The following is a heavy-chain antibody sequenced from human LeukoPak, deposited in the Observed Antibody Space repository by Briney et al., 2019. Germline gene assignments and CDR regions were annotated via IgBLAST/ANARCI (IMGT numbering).Heavy chain of an antibody. J-gene: IGHJ4*02. CDR3: AREGYYGSGSPPSLYFDY. CDR2: TSPDLNVK. CDR1: GFTFRNYV. D-gene: IGHD3-10*01. V-gene: IGHV3-30-3*01. Sequence: PGGSLGLSCAASGFTFRNYVIHWVRQAPGKGLEWVAVTSPDLNVKLYADSVKGRFTISRDNSRSTLYLQMNSLRPEDTAIYYCAREGYYGSGSPPSLYFDYWGQGTLVTVSS.